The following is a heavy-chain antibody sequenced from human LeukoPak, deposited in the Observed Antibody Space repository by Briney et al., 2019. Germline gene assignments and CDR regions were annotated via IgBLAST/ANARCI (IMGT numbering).Heavy chain of an antibody. J-gene: IGHJ4*02. CDR1: GFTFSSYAM. Sequence: PGGSLRLSCVVSGFTFSSYAMSWVRQAPGKGLEWIGEISHSGSTNYNPSLKSRVTVSVDRSKNHFSLNLSSVTAADTAVYYCVGHIVVELWGQGTLVTVSP. CDR3: VGHIVVEL. D-gene: IGHD2-2*01. V-gene: IGHV4-4*02. CDR2: ISHSGST.